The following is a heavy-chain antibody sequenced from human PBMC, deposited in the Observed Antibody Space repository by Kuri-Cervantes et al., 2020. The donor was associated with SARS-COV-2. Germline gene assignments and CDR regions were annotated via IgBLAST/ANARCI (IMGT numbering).Heavy chain of an antibody. CDR3: AKDMSRYFHDSSGYYYYYYGMDV. CDR1: GFTFSDYY. V-gene: IGHV3-11*01. CDR2: IGSSGNII. D-gene: IGHD3-22*01. J-gene: IGHJ6*02. Sequence: GGSLRLSCAASGFTFSDYYMSWIRQAPGKGLQWVSYIGSSGNIIYYADSVKGRFTISRDNAKNSLYLQMNSLRAEDTALYYCAKDMSRYFHDSSGYYYYYYGMDVWGQGTTVTVSS.